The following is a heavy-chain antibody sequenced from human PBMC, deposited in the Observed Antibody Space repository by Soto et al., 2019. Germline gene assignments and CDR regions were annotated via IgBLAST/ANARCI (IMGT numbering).Heavy chain of an antibody. CDR2: ITTGNGNT. V-gene: IGHV1-3*04. D-gene: IGHD2-21*02. CDR3: ARSIVVVTALDY. Sequence: ASVKVSCKTSGYTFTSYGISWVRQAPGQGLEWMGWITTGNGNTKYSQKFQGRVTITRDTSASTAYMELSSLRSEDTAVYYCARSIVVVTALDYWGQGTLVTVSS. J-gene: IGHJ4*02. CDR1: GYTFTSYG.